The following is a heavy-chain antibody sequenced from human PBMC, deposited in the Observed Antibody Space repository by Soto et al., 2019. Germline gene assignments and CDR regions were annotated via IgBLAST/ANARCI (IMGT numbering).Heavy chain of an antibody. CDR3: ARVAVVVAARFPGIKRGGDYWAF. J-gene: IGHJ6*03. CDR2: IYHSGST. V-gene: IGHV4-4*02. Sequence: TLSLTCAVSSGSISSSNWWSWVRQPPGKGLEWIGAIYHSGSTNYNPSLKSRVTISVDKSKNQFSLKLSSVTAADTAVYYWARVAVVVAARFPGIKRGGDYWAFRGKGPTFPVS. CDR1: SGSISSSNW. D-gene: IGHD2-15*01.